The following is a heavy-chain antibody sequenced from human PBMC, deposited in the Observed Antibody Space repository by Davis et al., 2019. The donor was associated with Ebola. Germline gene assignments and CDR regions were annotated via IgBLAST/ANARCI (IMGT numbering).Heavy chain of an antibody. CDR3: ASTYGAGSYWYFEH. V-gene: IGHV4-34*01. CDR1: GGSFSGYY. Sequence: SETLSLTCAVYGGSFSGYYWSWIRQPPGKGLEWIGEINHSGSTNYNPSLKSRVTISVDTSKNQFSLKLTSVTAADTAVYYCASTYGAGSYWYFEHWGQGTLITVSS. D-gene: IGHD3-10*01. J-gene: IGHJ4*02. CDR2: INHSGST.